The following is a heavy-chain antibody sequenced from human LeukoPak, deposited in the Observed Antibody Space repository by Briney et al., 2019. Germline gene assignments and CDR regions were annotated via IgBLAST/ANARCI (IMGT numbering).Heavy chain of an antibody. CDR2: ISSISRTI. D-gene: IGHD6-19*01. J-gene: IGHJ6*03. CDR3: ARDRSQQWLVRGQRGYYFYMDV. Sequence: GGSLRLSCAASGFNFTRYNMNWVRQAPGKGLEHISYISSISRTIDNADSVKGRFTISRDNAKNSLYLQMNSLRAEDTAVYYCARDRSQQWLVRGQRGYYFYMDVWGKGTAVTISS. V-gene: IGHV3-48*01. CDR1: GFNFTRYN.